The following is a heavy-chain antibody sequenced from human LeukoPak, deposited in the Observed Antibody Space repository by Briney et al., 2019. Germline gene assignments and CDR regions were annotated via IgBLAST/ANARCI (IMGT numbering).Heavy chain of an antibody. V-gene: IGHV4-59*01. CDR2: IYYSGST. CDR1: GGSFSGYY. J-gene: IGHJ4*02. Sequence: SETLSLTCAVYGGSFSGYYWSWIRQPPGKGLEWIGYIYYSGSTNYNPSLKSRVTVSVDTSKNQFSLKLSSVTAADTAVYYCARGYYDILTGYYTGYFDYWGQGTLVTVSS. CDR3: ARGYYDILTGYYTGYFDY. D-gene: IGHD3-9*01.